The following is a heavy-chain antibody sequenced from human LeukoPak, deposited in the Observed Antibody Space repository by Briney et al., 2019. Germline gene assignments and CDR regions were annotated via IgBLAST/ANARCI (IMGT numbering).Heavy chain of an antibody. J-gene: IGHJ6*03. V-gene: IGHV3-11*04. CDR2: ISTSDRTT. CDR3: AELGITMIGGV. CDR1: AFILTDYY. D-gene: IGHD3-10*02. Sequence: GGSLRLSCAASAFILTDYYMSWIRQAPGKGLEWVAYISTSDRTTYYADSVKGRFTISRDNAKNSLYLQMNSLRAEDTAVYYCAELGITMIGGVWGKGTTVTISS.